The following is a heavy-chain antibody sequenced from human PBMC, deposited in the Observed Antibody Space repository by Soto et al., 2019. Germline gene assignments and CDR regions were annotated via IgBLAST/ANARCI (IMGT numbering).Heavy chain of an antibody. CDR3: ARGVTFYYDSSGYYNNYFDP. Sequence: SETLSLTCAVYGGSFSGYYWSWIRQPPGKGLEWIGEINHSGSTNYNPSLKSRVTISVDTSKKQFSLKLSSVTAADTAVYYCARGVTFYYDSSGYYNNYFDPWGQGTLVTVSS. V-gene: IGHV4-34*01. D-gene: IGHD3-22*01. CDR1: GGSFSGYY. CDR2: INHSGST. J-gene: IGHJ5*02.